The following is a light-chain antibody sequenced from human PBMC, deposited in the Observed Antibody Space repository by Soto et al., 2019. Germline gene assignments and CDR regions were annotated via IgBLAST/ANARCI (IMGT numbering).Light chain of an antibody. CDR3: QQYGSSPPHT. CDR2: GAS. J-gene: IGKJ4*01. Sequence: EIVLTQSPGTLSLSPGERATISCRASQSVSSSHLAWYQQKPGQAPRLPIYGASSRATGIPDRFSGSGSGTDFTLTISRLEPEDFVVYYCQQYGSSPPHTFGGGTKVDIK. CDR1: QSVSSSH. V-gene: IGKV3-20*01.